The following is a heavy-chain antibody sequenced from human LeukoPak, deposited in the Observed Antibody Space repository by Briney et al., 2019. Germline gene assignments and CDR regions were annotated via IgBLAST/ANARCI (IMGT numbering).Heavy chain of an antibody. D-gene: IGHD6-13*01. Sequence: GASVRVSCKASGYTFTSYGISWVRQAPGQGLEWMGWISGYNGNTNYAQKLQGRVTMTTDTSTRTAYMELRSLTSDDTAVYYCARCSSSNQPPLYWGQGTLVTVSS. CDR2: ISGYNGNT. CDR1: GYTFTSYG. V-gene: IGHV1-18*04. J-gene: IGHJ4*02. CDR3: ARCSSSNQPPLY.